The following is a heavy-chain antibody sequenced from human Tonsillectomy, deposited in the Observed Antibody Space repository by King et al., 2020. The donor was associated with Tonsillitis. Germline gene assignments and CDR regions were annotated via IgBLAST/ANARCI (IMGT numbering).Heavy chain of an antibody. J-gene: IGHJ4*02. V-gene: IGHV4-4*07. CDR3: AGEGGSPQSNPLDY. Sequence: VQLQESGPGLVKPSETLSLTCTVSGGSISSYYWSWIRRPAGKGLEWIGRIYTSGSTNYNPSLKSRVTMSVDTSKNQFSLKLSSVTAADTAVYYCAGEGGSPQSNPLDYWGQGTLVTVSS. CDR1: GGSISSYY. D-gene: IGHD3-10*01. CDR2: IYTSGST.